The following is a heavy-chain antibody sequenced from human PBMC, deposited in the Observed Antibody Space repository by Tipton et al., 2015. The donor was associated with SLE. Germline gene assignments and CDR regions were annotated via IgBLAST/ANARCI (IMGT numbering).Heavy chain of an antibody. CDR2: ISYDGSNK. Sequence: RSLRLSCAASGFTFRNYAMHWVRQAPGKGLEWVAVISYDGSNKYFADSVKGRFTISRDNSKNTVYLQMNSLRAEDTAMYYCARGKRHYDVLTGYYSKPHYFDFWGQGTVVAVSP. CDR3: ARGKRHYDVLTGYYSKPHYFDF. D-gene: IGHD3-9*01. J-gene: IGHJ4*02. CDR1: GFTFRNYA. V-gene: IGHV3-30*04.